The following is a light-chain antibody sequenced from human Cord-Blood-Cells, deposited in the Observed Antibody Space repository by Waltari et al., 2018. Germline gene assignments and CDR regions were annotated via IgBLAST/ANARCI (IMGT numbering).Light chain of an antibody. CDR2: AAS. Sequence: DIQMTQSPSSLSASVGDRVTIPCRASQSISSYLNWYQQKPGKAPKLLIYAASSLQSGVPSRFSGSGSGTDFTLTISSLQPEDFATYYCQQSYSTPWTFGQGTTVEIK. V-gene: IGKV1-39*01. J-gene: IGKJ1*01. CDR1: QSISSY. CDR3: QQSYSTPWT.